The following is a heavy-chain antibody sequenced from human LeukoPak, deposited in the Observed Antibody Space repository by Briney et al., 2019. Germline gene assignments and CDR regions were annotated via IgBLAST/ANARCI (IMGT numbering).Heavy chain of an antibody. D-gene: IGHD3-22*01. CDR1: GFTFDDYA. V-gene: IGHV3-9*01. J-gene: IGHJ4*02. CDR3: AKDIYYDSSGSYFDY. CDR2: ISWKSGSI. Sequence: GGSLRLSCAASGFTFDDYAMHWVRQAPGKGPEWVSGISWKSGSIDYADSVKGRFTISRDNAKNSLYLQMNSLRAEDTALYYCAKDIYYDSSGSYFDYWGQGTLVTVSS.